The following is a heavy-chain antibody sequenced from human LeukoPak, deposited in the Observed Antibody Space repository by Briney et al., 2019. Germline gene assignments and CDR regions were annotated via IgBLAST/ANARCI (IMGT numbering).Heavy chain of an antibody. J-gene: IGHJ4*02. Sequence: ASVKVSCKASGYTFTNYYMHWVRQAPGQGLEWMGVINPSDGSTTYAQKFQGGVTMTRDTSTSTVYMELSSLRSEDTAVYYCARVTVPQWTMFDYWGQGTLVTVSS. CDR1: GYTFTNYY. D-gene: IGHD4/OR15-4a*01. CDR2: INPSDGST. CDR3: ARVTVPQWTMFDY. V-gene: IGHV1-46*01.